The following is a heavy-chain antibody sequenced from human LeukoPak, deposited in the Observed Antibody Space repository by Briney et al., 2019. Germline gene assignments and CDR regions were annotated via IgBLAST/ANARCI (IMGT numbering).Heavy chain of an antibody. J-gene: IGHJ4*02. Sequence: GGSLRLSCAASGFTFSTYTMKWVRQAPGKGLQWVSSISGSSSNIYYADSVKGRFTISRDNAKNSLYLQMNSLRAEDTAVYFCARHPLGSNSWYWSGDYWGQGTLVTVSS. CDR3: ARHPLGSNSWYWSGDY. D-gene: IGHD6-13*01. V-gene: IGHV3-21*01. CDR2: ISGSSSNI. CDR1: GFTFSTYT.